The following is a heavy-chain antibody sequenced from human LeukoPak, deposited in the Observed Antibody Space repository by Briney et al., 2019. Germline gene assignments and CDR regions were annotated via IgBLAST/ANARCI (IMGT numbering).Heavy chain of an antibody. J-gene: IGHJ6*02. V-gene: IGHV1-18*01. CDR2: ISAYNGNT. CDR1: GYTFTSYG. Sequence: ASVKVSCKASGYTFTSYGISWVRQAPGQGLEWMGWISAYNGNTNYAQKLQGRVTMTTDTSTSTAYMELRSLRSGDTTVYYSARDGLTSIDLGPVDYSYYGMDVSGQGNTVTVSS. CDR3: ARDGLTSIDLGPVDYSYYGMDV. D-gene: IGHD3-16*01.